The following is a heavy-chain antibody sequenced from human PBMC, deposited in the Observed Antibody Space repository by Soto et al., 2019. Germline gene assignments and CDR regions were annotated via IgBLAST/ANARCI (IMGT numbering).Heavy chain of an antibody. CDR2: ITDSGGST. V-gene: IGHV3-23*01. Sequence: GGSLRLSCAASGFTFTNVAMTWVRQAPGKGLEWVSTITDSGGSTDYADSVKGRFAISRDNSKSTLYLQMNNLRADDTAVYYCAKLYWNPRYFDYWGQGARVTVSS. CDR1: GFTFTNVA. CDR3: AKLYWNPRYFDY. D-gene: IGHD1-1*01. J-gene: IGHJ4*02.